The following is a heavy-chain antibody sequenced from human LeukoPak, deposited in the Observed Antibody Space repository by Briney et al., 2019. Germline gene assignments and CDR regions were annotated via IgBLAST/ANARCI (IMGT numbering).Heavy chain of an antibody. D-gene: IGHD5-18*01. J-gene: IGHJ4*02. CDR3: ANDGGPGGYSYGFMGY. Sequence: GGSLRLSCAASGFTFSSYAMSWVRQAPGEGLEWVSSISGSGGSTYYADSLKGRFTISRDNSKNTLYLQMNSLSAEDTVVYDCANDGGPGGYSYGFMGYCGQGTLATVSS. V-gene: IGHV3-23*01. CDR1: GFTFSSYA. CDR2: ISGSGGST.